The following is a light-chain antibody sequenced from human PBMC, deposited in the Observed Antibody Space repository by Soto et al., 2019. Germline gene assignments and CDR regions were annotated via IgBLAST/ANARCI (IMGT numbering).Light chain of an antibody. CDR2: AAA. J-gene: IGKJ4*01. Sequence: EILLTQSPGTLSLSPGETATLSCRASQNVRYNYLARDQQRPGQPPRLLIHAAASRTSGIPDRFRVSVSGQDFILAIRTLEPEDFAVYFCQQYGTSPVTCGGGTKVEI. CDR1: QNVRYNY. CDR3: QQYGTSPVT. V-gene: IGKV3-20*01.